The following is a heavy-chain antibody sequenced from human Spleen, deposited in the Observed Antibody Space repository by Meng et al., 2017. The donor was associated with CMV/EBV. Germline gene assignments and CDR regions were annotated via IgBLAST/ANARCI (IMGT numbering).Heavy chain of an antibody. D-gene: IGHD1-1*01. J-gene: IGHJ6*02. CDR2: ISTSGGTI. V-gene: IGHV3-48*03. CDR1: EFSFSSYE. CDR3: AGTDYYFYGMDV. Sequence: GGSLRLSCAASEFSFSSYEMNWVRQAPGKGLEWISFISTSGGTIYYADSVRGRFTISRHNAKGSLYLQMNSLRVEDTAVYYCAGTDYYFYGMDVWGQGTTVTVSS.